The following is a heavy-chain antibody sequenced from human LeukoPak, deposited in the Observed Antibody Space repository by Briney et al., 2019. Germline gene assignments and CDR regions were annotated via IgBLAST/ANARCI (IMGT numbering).Heavy chain of an antibody. D-gene: IGHD3-22*01. J-gene: IGHJ5*02. Sequence: SETLSXTCTVSDDSIKTYYWSWIRQPAGKGLEWIGRIRSSGSTNYNPSLQSRVTMSLETPKSQFSLRLTSVTAADTAVYYCARDYYESSAYYNSFDPWGQGTLVTVS. CDR2: IRSSGST. CDR3: ARDYYESSAYYNSFDP. V-gene: IGHV4-4*07. CDR1: DDSIKTYY.